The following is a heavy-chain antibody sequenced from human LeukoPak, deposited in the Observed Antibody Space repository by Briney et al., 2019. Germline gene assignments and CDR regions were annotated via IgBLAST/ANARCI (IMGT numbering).Heavy chain of an antibody. J-gene: IGHJ5*02. D-gene: IGHD6-13*01. CDR2: VHVSGST. Sequence: SETLSLTCTVSGGSIDNYYWNWIRQPAGKDLEWIGRVHVSGSTAYNPSLQSRVTVSLDTSKNQFFLKLSSVTAADTAVYYCARDPFSSRFDPWGRGTLVTVSS. CDR3: ARDPFSSRFDP. CDR1: GGSIDNYY. V-gene: IGHV4-4*07.